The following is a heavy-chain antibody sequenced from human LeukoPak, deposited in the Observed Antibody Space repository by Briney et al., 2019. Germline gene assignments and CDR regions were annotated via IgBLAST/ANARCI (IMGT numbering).Heavy chain of an antibody. Sequence: GGSLRLSCAASGFTFSSYWMSWVRQAPGKGLEWVANIKQDGSEKYYVDSVKGRFTISRDKSKNTLYLQMNSLRAEDTAVYCCAKVRSWGSYPMVIEYYFDYWGQGTLVTVSS. J-gene: IGHJ4*02. V-gene: IGHV3-7*03. D-gene: IGHD1-26*01. CDR3: AKVRSWGSYPMVIEYYFDY. CDR1: GFTFSSYW. CDR2: IKQDGSEK.